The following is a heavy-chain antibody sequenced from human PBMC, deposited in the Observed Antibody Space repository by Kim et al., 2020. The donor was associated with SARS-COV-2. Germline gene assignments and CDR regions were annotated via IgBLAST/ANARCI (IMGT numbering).Heavy chain of an antibody. CDR2: ISYDGSNK. J-gene: IGHJ3*02. CDR1: GFTFSSYA. CDR3: ARASMIVVVSYYAFDI. Sequence: GGSLRLSCAASGFTFSSYAMHWVRQAPGKGLEWVAVISYDGSNKYYADSVKGRFTISRDNSKNTLYLQMNSLRAEDTAVYYCARASMIVVVSYYAFDIWGQETMVTVSS. V-gene: IGHV3-30-3*01. D-gene: IGHD3-22*01.